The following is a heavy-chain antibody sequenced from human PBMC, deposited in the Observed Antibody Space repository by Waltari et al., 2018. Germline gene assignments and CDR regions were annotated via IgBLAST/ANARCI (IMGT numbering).Heavy chain of an antibody. CDR3: ATVLYYYDSSGYYY. CDR1: GYTLTEFS. CDR2: FDPEDGET. V-gene: IGHV1-24*01. D-gene: IGHD3-22*01. J-gene: IGHJ4*02. Sequence: QVQLVQSGAEVKKPGASVKVSCKVSGYTLTEFSMHWVRQAPGNGLEWMGGFDPEDGETIYAQKFQGRVTMTEDTSTDTAYMEVSSLRSEDTAVYYCATVLYYYDSSGYYYWGQGTLVTVSS.